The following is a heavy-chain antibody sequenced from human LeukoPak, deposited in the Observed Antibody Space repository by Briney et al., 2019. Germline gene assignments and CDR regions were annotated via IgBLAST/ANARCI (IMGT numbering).Heavy chain of an antibody. CDR2: ISGGGGST. J-gene: IGHJ4*02. CDR1: GFTFSSYA. V-gene: IGHV3-23*01. D-gene: IGHD6-19*01. Sequence: GGSLRLSCAASGFTFSSYAMNWVRQAPGKGLEWVSAISGGGGSTYYADSVKGRFTISRDNSKNTLYLQMNSLRAEDTAVYYCAKTGPYSSGWYDYWGQGTLVTVSS. CDR3: AKTGPYSSGWYDY.